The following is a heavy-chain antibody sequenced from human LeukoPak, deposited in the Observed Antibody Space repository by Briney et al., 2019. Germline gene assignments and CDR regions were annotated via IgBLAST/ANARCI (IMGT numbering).Heavy chain of an antibody. Sequence: SETLSLTCTVSGGSISSYYWSWIRQPPGKGLEWIGYIYYSGSTNYNPSLKSRVTISVDTSKNQFSLKLSSVTAADTAVYYCARAPGGYVLYYFDYWGQGTLVTVSS. CDR3: ARAPGGYVLYYFDY. D-gene: IGHD5-12*01. J-gene: IGHJ4*02. V-gene: IGHV4-59*01. CDR2: IYYSGST. CDR1: GGSISSYY.